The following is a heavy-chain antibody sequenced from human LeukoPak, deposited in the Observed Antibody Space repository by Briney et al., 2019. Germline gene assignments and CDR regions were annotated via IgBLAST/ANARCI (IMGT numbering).Heavy chain of an antibody. CDR2: ISGSGGST. CDR3: AKQSYSNSWNNFDY. CDR1: DFSFITYA. Sequence: PGGSLRLSCAASDFSFITYAMSWVRQAPGKGLEWVSAISGSGGSTYYADSVRGRLTISRDNSKNTLYLQMNSLRAEDTAVYYCAKQSYSNSWNNFDYWGQGTLVTVSS. J-gene: IGHJ4*02. V-gene: IGHV3-23*01. D-gene: IGHD6-13*01.